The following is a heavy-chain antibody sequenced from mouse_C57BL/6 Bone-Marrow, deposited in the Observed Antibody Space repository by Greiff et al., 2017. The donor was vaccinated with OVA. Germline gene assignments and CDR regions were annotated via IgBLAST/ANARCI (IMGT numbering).Heavy chain of an antibody. J-gene: IGHJ2*01. CDR2: IHPNSGST. CDR3: ARRPFYDCGSSPFDD. D-gene: IGHD1-1*01. Sequence: QVQLQQPGAELVKPGASVKLSCKASGYTFTSYWMHWVKQRPGQGLEWIGMIHPNSGSTNYNEKFKSKATLTVDKSSSTAYMQLSSLTAEASAVYYCARRPFYDCGSSPFDDWGKGTTLTVSS. CDR1: GYTFTSYW. V-gene: IGHV1-64*01.